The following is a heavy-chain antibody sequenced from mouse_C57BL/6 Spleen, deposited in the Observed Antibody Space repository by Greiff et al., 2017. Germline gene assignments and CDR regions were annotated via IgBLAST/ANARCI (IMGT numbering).Heavy chain of an antibody. V-gene: IGHV1-64*01. CDR1: GYTFTSYW. J-gene: IGHJ2*01. Sequence: QVQLKQPGAELVKPGASVKLSCKASGYTFTSYWMHWVKQRPGQGLEWIGMIHPNSGSTNYNEKFKSKATLTVDKSASTAYMQLSSLTSEDSAVYYCARSRGIIITTVVAGDFDYWRQGTTLTVSS. CDR2: IHPNSGST. CDR3: ARSRGIIITTVVAGDFDY. D-gene: IGHD1-1*01.